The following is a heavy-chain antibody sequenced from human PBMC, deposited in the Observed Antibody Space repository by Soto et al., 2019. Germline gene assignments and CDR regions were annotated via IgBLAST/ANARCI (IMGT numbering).Heavy chain of an antibody. CDR2: IYYSGST. Sequence: QVQLQESGPGLVRPSQTLSLTCTVSGGSISTGDYYWSWIRQPPGKGLEWIGYIYYSGSTYYNPSLKSQVTKSVETSNKQFSLTLSSVTAAHTAVYYCARVHYYESSGYENAFDIWGQGTMVTVSS. CDR1: GGSISTGDYY. CDR3: ARVHYYESSGYENAFDI. D-gene: IGHD3-22*01. J-gene: IGHJ3*02. V-gene: IGHV4-30-4*01.